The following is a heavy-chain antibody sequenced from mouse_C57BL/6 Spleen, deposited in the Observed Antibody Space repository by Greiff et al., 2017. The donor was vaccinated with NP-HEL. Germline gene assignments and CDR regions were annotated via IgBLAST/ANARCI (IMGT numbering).Heavy chain of an antibody. CDR1: GFSLTSYA. J-gene: IGHJ2*01. CDR2: IWTGGGT. V-gene: IGHV2-9-1*01. Sequence: VQVVESGPGLVAPSQSLSITCTVSGFSLTSYAISWVRQPPGKGLEWLGVIWTGGGTNYNSALKSRLSISKDNSKSQVFLKMNSLQTDDTARYYCARTGATVVAGNYYFDYWGQGTTLTVSS. CDR3: ARTGATVVAGNYYFDY. D-gene: IGHD1-1*01.